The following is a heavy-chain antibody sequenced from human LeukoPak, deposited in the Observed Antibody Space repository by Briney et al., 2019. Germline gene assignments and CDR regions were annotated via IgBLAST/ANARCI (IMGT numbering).Heavy chain of an antibody. D-gene: IGHD3-9*01. CDR3: AKPPYGILTGFDY. CDR2: ISYDGRNK. CDR1: GFTFSSYG. Sequence: GRSLRLSCAASGFTFSSYGMHWVRQAPGKGLEWVAVISYDGRNKYYADSVKGRFTISRDNPKNTLYLQMNSLRAEDTAVYYCAKPPYGILTGFDYWGQGTLVTVSS. V-gene: IGHV3-30*18. J-gene: IGHJ4*02.